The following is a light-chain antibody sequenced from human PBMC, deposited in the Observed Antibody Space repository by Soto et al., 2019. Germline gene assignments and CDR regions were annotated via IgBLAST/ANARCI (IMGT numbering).Light chain of an antibody. Sequence: QSVLTQPASVSGSPGQSITISCTGTSSDVGGYNYVSWYQQHPGKAPKLMIYEVSNRPSGVSNHFSGSKSGNTASLTISGLQAEDEADYYCSSYTSSSTRVVFGGGTKLTVL. CDR2: EVS. CDR3: SSYTSSSTRVV. CDR1: SSDVGGYNY. V-gene: IGLV2-14*01. J-gene: IGLJ2*01.